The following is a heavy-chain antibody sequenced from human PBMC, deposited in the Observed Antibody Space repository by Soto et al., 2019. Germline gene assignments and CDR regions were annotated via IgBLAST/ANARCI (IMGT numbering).Heavy chain of an antibody. CDR2: INPNSGGT. D-gene: IGHD3-9*01. V-gene: IGHV1-2*04. Sequence: ASVKVSCKASGYTFTGYYMHWVRQAPGQGLEWMGWINPNSGGTNYAQKFQGWVTMTRDTSISTAYMELSRLRSDDTAVYYCAKTLIKYDIANAFDIWGQGTMVTVSS. J-gene: IGHJ3*02. CDR3: AKTLIKYDIANAFDI. CDR1: GYTFTGYY.